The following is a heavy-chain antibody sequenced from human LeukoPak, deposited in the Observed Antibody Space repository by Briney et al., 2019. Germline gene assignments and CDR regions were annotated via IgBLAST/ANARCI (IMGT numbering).Heavy chain of an antibody. CDR1: GYTFTDYY. V-gene: IGHV1-2*02. D-gene: IGHD2-15*01. CDR2: VNPKNGAT. J-gene: IGHJ4*02. CDR3: ARLALSPTLDY. Sequence: VSVKVSCKASGYTFTDYYFHWVRQAPGQGLEWMGFVNPKNGATNYAQKFQGRVTMTRDTSISTAYMELSSLRSDDTAVYFCARLALSPTLDYWGQGTLVTVSS.